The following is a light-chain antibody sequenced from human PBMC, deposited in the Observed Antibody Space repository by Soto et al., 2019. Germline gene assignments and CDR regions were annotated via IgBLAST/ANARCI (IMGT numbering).Light chain of an antibody. CDR3: QQSYSTFTWT. J-gene: IGKJ1*01. CDR2: VAS. Sequence: DIQLTQSPPSLSASVGDRVTITCRASENINKYLNWYQWKPGKAPKLLIYVASSLQGGVPPRFSGSGSGTEFTLTISSLQXXDFXXYYCQQSYSTFTWTFGQGTKVEIK. V-gene: IGKV1-39*01. CDR1: ENINKY.